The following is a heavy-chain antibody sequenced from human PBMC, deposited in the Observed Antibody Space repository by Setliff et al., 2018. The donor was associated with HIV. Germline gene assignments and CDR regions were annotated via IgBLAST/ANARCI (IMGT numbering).Heavy chain of an antibody. CDR2: IIPIFGTA. J-gene: IGHJ4*02. D-gene: IGHD2-2*01. CDR3: ARGFDYAQRPPLYYFDY. CDR1: GGTFSSYA. V-gene: IGHV1-69*05. Sequence: GASVKVSCKASGGTFSSYAISWVRQAPGQGLEWMGGIIPIFGTANYAQKFQARVTLTTDESTSTAYMEVSGLKSDDTAVYYCARGFDYAQRPPLYYFDYWGQGTLVTVSS.